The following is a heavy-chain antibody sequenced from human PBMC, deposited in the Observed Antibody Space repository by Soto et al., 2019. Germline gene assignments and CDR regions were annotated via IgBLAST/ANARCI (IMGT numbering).Heavy chain of an antibody. CDR1: GGSVSSGNYC. J-gene: IGHJ4*02. D-gene: IGHD7-27*01. V-gene: IGHV4-30-4*01. CDR2: IYDGGST. CDR3: TIGPSGDKVDY. Sequence: QVQLHESGPGLVKPSQTLSLTCTVSGGSVSSGNYCWSWIRQSPDKGLEWIGHIYDGGSTYSNPSLKRQVGKSVDTAKTQFPPQPSSVNAAGTAAYYCTIGPSGDKVDYWGQGTLVTVS.